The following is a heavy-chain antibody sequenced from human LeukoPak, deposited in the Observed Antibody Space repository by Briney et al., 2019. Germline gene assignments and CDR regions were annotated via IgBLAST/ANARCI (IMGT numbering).Heavy chain of an antibody. CDR3: ARAVVPAAMGAVYYYMDV. Sequence: ASVKVSCKASGYTFTSYDINWVRQATGQGLEGMGWMNPNSGNTGYAQKFQGRVTMTRDMSTSTVYMELSSLRSEDTAVYYCARAVVPAAMGAVYYYMDVWGKGTTVTVSS. CDR2: MNPNSGNT. V-gene: IGHV1-8*01. CDR1: GYTFTSYD. D-gene: IGHD2-2*01. J-gene: IGHJ6*03.